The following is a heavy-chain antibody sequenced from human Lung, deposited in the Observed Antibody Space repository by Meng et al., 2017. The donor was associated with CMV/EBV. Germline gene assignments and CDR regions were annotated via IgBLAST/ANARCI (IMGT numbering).Heavy chain of an antibody. Sequence: QVQAAQSGPGLVKPSQTLSLTCAISGDIVSSNSAAWHWIRQSPSRGLEWLGRTYYRSKWYHEYAVSVKSRITISPDTPKNQFSLQLNSMTPEDTAVYYCARGINGGCGDWGQGTLVTVFS. D-gene: IGHD4-23*01. CDR1: GDIVSSNSAA. V-gene: IGHV6-1*01. CDR2: TYYRSKWYH. CDR3: ARGINGGCGD. J-gene: IGHJ4*02.